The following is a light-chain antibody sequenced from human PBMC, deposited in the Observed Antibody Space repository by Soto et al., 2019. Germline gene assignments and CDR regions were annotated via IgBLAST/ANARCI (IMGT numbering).Light chain of an antibody. CDR1: SSNIGSNT. J-gene: IGLJ2*01. V-gene: IGLV1-44*01. CDR2: SNN. Sequence: QSVLTQSPSASGTPGQRVTIPCSGSSSNIGSNTVNWYQQLPGTAPKLLIYSNNQRPSGVPDRFSGSKSGTSASLAISGLQSEDEADYYCAAWDDSLNGPVFGGGTKLTVL. CDR3: AAWDDSLNGPV.